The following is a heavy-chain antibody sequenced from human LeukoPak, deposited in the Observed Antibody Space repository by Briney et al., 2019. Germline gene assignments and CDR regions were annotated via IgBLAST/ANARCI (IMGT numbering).Heavy chain of an antibody. J-gene: IGHJ4*02. V-gene: IGHV3-33*01. Sequence: GGSLRLSCAASGFIFSSYGMHWVRQAPGKGLEWVAVIRYDGSNKYYADSVKGRFTISRDNSKNTLYLQMNSLRAEDTAVYYCAREFGYCPDYWGQGTLVTVSS. CDR3: AREFGYCPDY. D-gene: IGHD2-15*01. CDR1: GFIFSSYG. CDR2: IRYDGSNK.